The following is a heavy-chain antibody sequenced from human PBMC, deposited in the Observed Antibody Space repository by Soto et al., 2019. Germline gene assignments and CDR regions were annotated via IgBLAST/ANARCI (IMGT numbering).Heavy chain of an antibody. CDR3: ARSPFYDSSGYYYEWTGYFDY. Sequence: QVQLVESGGGVVQPGRSLRLSCAASGFTFSNYGMHWVRQAPGKGLEWVAVIWYDGSNKYYADSVKGRFTISRDNSKNTLYLQMNSLRAEDTAVYYCARSPFYDSSGYYYEWTGYFDYWGQGTLVTVSS. CDR2: IWYDGSNK. D-gene: IGHD3-22*01. J-gene: IGHJ4*02. CDR1: GFTFSNYG. V-gene: IGHV3-33*01.